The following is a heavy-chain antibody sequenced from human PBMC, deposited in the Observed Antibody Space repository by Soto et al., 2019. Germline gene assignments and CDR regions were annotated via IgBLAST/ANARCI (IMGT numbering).Heavy chain of an antibody. CDR3: TIDGRGLGRLSLFEY. V-gene: IGHV3-53*01. CDR1: GFNVNSDY. Sequence: PGGSLRLSCAASGFNVNSDYMNWVRQTPGKGLEWVASIYSGETTYYADSVRGRFTISSDKSKNTLYFQLSSLRIEDTAVYYCTIDGRGLGRLSLFEYWGQGVLVTVSS. CDR2: IYSGETT. D-gene: IGHD2-21*02. J-gene: IGHJ4*02.